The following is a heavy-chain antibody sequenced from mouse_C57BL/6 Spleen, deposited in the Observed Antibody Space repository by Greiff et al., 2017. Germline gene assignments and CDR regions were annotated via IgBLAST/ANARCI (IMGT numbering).Heavy chain of an antibody. CDR3: TFPLYGYSFAY. D-gene: IGHD2-2*01. V-gene: IGHV14-4*01. Sequence: EVQLQQSGAELVRPGASVKLSCTASGFNIKDDYMHWVKQRPEQGLEWIGWIDPENGDTEYASKFQGKATITADTSSNTAYLQLSSLTSEDTAVYYCTFPLYGYSFAYWGQGTLVTVSA. CDR1: GFNIKDDY. CDR2: IDPENGDT. J-gene: IGHJ3*01.